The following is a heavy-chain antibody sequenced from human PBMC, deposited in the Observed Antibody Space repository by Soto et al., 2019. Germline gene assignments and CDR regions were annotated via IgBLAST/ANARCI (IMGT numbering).Heavy chain of an antibody. D-gene: IGHD3-22*01. CDR1: GYSFRSYW. V-gene: IGHV5-51*01. CDR3: ARPDSSGYRDAFDI. J-gene: IGHJ3*02. Sequence: GESLKIACRGSGYSFRSYWIGWVGHMPGKGLEWMGIIYPGDSDTRYSPSIQGQVTISADKSISTAYLQWSSLKASETAMHYCARPDSSGYRDAFDIWGQGTMVTVSS. CDR2: IYPGDSDT.